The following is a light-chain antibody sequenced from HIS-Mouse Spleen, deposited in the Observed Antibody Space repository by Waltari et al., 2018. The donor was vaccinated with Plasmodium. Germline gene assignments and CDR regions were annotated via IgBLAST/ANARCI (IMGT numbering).Light chain of an antibody. CDR3: QQSYSTWT. J-gene: IGKJ1*01. CDR2: AAS. V-gene: IGKV1-39*01. CDR1: QSISNY. Sequence: DIQMPQTPSSLSASVADRVTITCRASQSISNYLNWYQQKPGKAPKFLIYAASTLQSGVPARFSGSGSGTDFTLTISSLQPEDFATYYCQQSYSTWTFGQGTKVEIK.